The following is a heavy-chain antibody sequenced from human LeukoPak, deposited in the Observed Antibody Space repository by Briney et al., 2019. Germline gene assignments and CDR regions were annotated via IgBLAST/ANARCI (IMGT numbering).Heavy chain of an antibody. CDR3: ARGGVGATSGFDY. J-gene: IGHJ4*02. D-gene: IGHD1-26*01. CDR1: GFTFDDYA. CDR2: ISWNSGSI. Sequence: PGRSLRLSCAASGFTFDDYAMHWVRQAPGKGLEWVSGISWNSGSIGYADSVKGRFTISRDNSKNTLYLQMNSLRAEDTAVYYCARGGVGATSGFDYWGQGTLVTVSS. V-gene: IGHV3-9*01.